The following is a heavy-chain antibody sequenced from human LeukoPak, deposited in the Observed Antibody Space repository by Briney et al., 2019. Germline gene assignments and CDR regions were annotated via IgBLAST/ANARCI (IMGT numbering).Heavy chain of an antibody. J-gene: IGHJ5*02. Sequence: ASVKVSCKASGYTFAGYYMHWVRQAPGQGLEWMGWIDPNDGTNYAQRFQGRVTMTRDTSISTAYMDLSRLRSDDTAVYYCARQEGPMYGPPGYSNWFDPWGQGTLVTVSS. CDR1: GYTFAGYY. V-gene: IGHV1-2*02. D-gene: IGHD3-22*01. CDR3: ARQEGPMYGPPGYSNWFDP. CDR2: IDPNDGT.